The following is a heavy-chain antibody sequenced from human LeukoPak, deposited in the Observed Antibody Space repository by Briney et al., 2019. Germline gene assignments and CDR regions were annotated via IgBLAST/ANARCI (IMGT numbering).Heavy chain of an antibody. CDR2: LYSGGST. J-gene: IGHJ4*02. CDR3: ARAPRMVYFDY. D-gene: IGHD2-15*01. CDR1: GFTFSSFA. V-gene: IGHV3-53*01. Sequence: GGSLRLSCAASGFTFSSFAMSWVRQAPGKGLEWVSVLYSGGSTYYADSVKGRFTISRDNSKNTLYLQMNSLRAEDTAVYYCARAPRMVYFDYWGQGTLVTVSS.